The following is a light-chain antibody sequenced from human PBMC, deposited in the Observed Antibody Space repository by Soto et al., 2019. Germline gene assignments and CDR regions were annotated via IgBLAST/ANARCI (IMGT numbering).Light chain of an antibody. V-gene: IGKV3-11*01. Sequence: EVVLTQSPATMSLYPGEGATLSCRASQSVSTYLGWYQQKPGQAPRLLIFEASKRATGIPDRISGSGSGTDFTLTISSLEPEDFAVYYCQQRGDWPLYTFGQGSRLEIK. CDR2: EAS. CDR3: QQRGDWPLYT. CDR1: QSVSTY. J-gene: IGKJ2*01.